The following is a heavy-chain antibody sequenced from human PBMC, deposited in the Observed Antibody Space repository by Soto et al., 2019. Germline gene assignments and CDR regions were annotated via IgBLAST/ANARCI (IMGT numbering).Heavy chain of an antibody. D-gene: IGHD6-19*01. Sequence: QVQLVQSGAEVKKPGASVKVSCKVSGYTLTELSMHWVRQAPGKGLEWMGGFDPEDGETIYAQKFQGRVTMTEDTSTDTAYMELSSRRSEDTAVYYCAAVADPRGDYYYYYGMDVWGQGTTVTVSS. J-gene: IGHJ6*02. CDR3: AAVADPRGDYYYYYGMDV. CDR2: FDPEDGET. V-gene: IGHV1-24*01. CDR1: GYTLTELS.